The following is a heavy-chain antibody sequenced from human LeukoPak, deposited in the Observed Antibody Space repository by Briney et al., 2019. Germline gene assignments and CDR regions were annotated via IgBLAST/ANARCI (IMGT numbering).Heavy chain of an antibody. J-gene: IGHJ4*02. D-gene: IGHD3-22*01. CDR1: GVTFSSYA. V-gene: IGHV3-23*01. CDR3: ASGDYYDSSYFGK. CDR2: ISGSGAST. Sequence: PGGSLRLSCAASGVTFSSYAMSWVRQAPGKGLEWVSVISGSGASTYYADSVKGRFTISRDNSKNTLYLQMNSLRAEDTAVYYCASGDYYDSSYFGKWGQGTLVTVSS.